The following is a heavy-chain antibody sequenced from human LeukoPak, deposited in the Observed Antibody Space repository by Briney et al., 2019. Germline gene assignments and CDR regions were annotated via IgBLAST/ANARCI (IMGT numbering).Heavy chain of an antibody. CDR1: GGSTSSSSYY. D-gene: IGHD4-17*01. V-gene: IGHV4-39*01. J-gene: IGHJ4*02. Sequence: SETLSLXCTVSGGSTSSSSYYWGWIRQPPGKGLEWIGSIYYSGSTYYNPSLKSRVTISVDTSKNQFSLKLSSVTAADTAVYYCARHEDYGDYGVDYWGQGTLVTVSS. CDR2: IYYSGST. CDR3: ARHEDYGDYGVDY.